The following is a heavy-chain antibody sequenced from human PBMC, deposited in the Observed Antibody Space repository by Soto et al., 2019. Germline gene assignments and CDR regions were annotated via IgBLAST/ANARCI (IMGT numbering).Heavy chain of an antibody. V-gene: IGHV5-51*01. CDR3: ARSKYSASHYLDF. J-gene: IGHJ4*02. CDR1: GYRFSTYW. Sequence: PGESLKISCKGIGYRFSTYWIAWVRQMPGKGLEWMGTIFPDDSETRYSPTFQGQVTISADKSISTAYLQWRSLKASDSAIYSCARSKYSASHYLDFWGQGTRVTVSS. D-gene: IGHD5-18*01. CDR2: IFPDDSET.